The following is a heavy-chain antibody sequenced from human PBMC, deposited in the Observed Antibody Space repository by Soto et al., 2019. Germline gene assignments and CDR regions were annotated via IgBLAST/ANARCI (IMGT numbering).Heavy chain of an antibody. CDR1: GGSIISGGYY. D-gene: IGHD5-12*01. Sequence: SETLSLTCTVSGGSIISGGYYWGWIRQHPWKGLEWIGYIYYSGSTYYNPSLKSRVTISVDTSKNQFSLKLSSVTAADTAVYYCARERGATTYNYYGMDVWGQGTTVTVSS. V-gene: IGHV4-31*03. CDR3: ARERGATTYNYYGMDV. CDR2: IYYSGST. J-gene: IGHJ6*02.